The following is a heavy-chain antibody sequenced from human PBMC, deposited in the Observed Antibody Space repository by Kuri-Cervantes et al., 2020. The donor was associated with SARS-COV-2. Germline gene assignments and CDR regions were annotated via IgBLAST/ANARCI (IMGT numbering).Heavy chain of an antibody. J-gene: IGHJ6*03. Sequence: ASVKVSCKASGYTFTSYDINWVRQAPGQGLEWMGIINPSGGSTSYAQKFQGRVTMTRDTSTSTVYMELSSLRSEDTAVYYCARGELGISNYYYYYMDVWGKGTTVTVSS. CDR1: GYTFTSYD. CDR3: ARGELGISNYYYYYMDV. CDR2: INPSGGST. D-gene: IGHD7-27*01. V-gene: IGHV1-46*01.